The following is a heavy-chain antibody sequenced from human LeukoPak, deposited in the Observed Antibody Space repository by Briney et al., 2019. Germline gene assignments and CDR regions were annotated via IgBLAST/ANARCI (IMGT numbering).Heavy chain of an antibody. D-gene: IGHD2-2*01. CDR3: ARGDRDLYCSSTSCYPVL. Sequence: PGGSLRLSCVDSGFTFSSYSMNWVRQAPGKGLEWVSSISSSSSYIYYADSVKGRFTISRDNAKNSLYLQMNSLRAEDTAVYYCARGDRDLYCSSTSCYPVLGGQGTLVTVSS. CDR2: ISSSSSYI. CDR1: GFTFSSYS. V-gene: IGHV3-21*01. J-gene: IGHJ4*02.